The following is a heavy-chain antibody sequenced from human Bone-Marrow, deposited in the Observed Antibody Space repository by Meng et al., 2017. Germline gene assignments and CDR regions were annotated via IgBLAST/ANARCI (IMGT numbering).Heavy chain of an antibody. J-gene: IGHJ4*02. CDR1: GASVSSGYW. D-gene: IGHD6-19*01. V-gene: IGHV4-4*02. CDR3: AASPGWWRIDS. CDR2: FHHSGTT. Sequence: QVRLQESGPGRGKPSGTLSLTCGVSGASVSSGYWWTWVRQPPGKGLEWIGEFHHSGTTNYNPSLRSRVTISVDTSKNQFSLRLTSVTAADTAVYYCAASPGWWRIDSWGQGTLVTVSS.